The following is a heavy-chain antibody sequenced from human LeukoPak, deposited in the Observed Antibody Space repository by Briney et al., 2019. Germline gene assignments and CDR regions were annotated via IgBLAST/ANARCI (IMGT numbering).Heavy chain of an antibody. CDR2: IIPILGIA. CDR3: ARDRGPGHCGGDCYSSTFDY. J-gene: IGHJ4*02. V-gene: IGHV1-69*04. CDR1: GGTFSSYT. D-gene: IGHD2-21*02. Sequence: ASVKVSCKASGGTFSSYTISWVRQAPGQGLEWMGRIIPILGIANYAQKSQGRVTITADKSTSTAYMELSSLRSEDTAVYYCARDRGPGHCGGDCYSSTFDYWGQGTLVTVSS.